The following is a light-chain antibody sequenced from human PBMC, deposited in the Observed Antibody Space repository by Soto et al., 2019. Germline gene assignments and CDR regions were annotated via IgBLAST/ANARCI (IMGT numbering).Light chain of an antibody. Sequence: QSVLTQPPSASGTPGQRVTISCSGSSSNIGSNTVNWHQQLPGTAPQLLIFSNDQRPSGVPDRFSGSKSGTSASLAISGLQSEDEADYYCATWDDSLNGFYVFGTGTKLTVL. V-gene: IGLV1-44*01. CDR1: SSNIGSNT. CDR2: SND. CDR3: ATWDDSLNGFYV. J-gene: IGLJ1*01.